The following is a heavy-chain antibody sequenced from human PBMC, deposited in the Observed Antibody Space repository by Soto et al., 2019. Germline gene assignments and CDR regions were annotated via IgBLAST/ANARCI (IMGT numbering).Heavy chain of an antibody. J-gene: IGHJ5*02. Sequence: LRLSCAASGFTFSSYNMNWVRQAPGKGLEWVSFISSGSEYIYYADSVKGRFNISRDNAKNSLYLQMNSLRGEDTAVYYCTRDRQLVQDWFDPWGQGTLVTVSS. D-gene: IGHD1-1*01. CDR1: GFTFSSYN. V-gene: IGHV3-21*06. CDR3: TRDRQLVQDWFDP. CDR2: ISSGSEYI.